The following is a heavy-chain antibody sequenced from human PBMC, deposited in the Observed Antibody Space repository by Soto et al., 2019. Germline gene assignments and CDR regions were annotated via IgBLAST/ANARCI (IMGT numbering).Heavy chain of an antibody. CDR1: GGSISSYY. CDR3: ASRYGSAFDI. D-gene: IGHD4-17*01. J-gene: IGHJ3*02. V-gene: IGHV4-59*01. CDR2: IFYSGST. Sequence: QVQLQESGPGLVKPSETLSLTCTVSGGSISSYYWRWIRQPPGKGLEWIGYIFYSGSTNYNPSPKSRVTISVDTSKNQFSLKLSSVTAADTAVYYCASRYGSAFDIWGHGTMVTVSS.